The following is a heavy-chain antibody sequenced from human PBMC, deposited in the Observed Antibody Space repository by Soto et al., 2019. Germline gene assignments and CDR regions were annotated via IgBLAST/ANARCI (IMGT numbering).Heavy chain of an antibody. CDR3: ARDPSTINKLIGVWFDP. D-gene: IGHD4-4*01. CDR1: GDTFGRFT. CDR2: IKPISDIT. J-gene: IGHJ5*02. V-gene: IGHV1-69*13. Sequence: SVKVSCKASGDTFGRFTINWVRQAPGQGLGWMGGIKPISDITNYAQRFQGRVTFTADASTSTVYLELSSLRSEDTAMYYCARDPSTINKLIGVWFDPWGQGTLVTVSS.